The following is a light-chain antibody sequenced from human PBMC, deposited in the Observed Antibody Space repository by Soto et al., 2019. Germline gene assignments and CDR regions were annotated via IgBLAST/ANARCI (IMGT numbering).Light chain of an antibody. V-gene: IGKV3-15*01. J-gene: IGKJ3*01. CDR1: QSVDTN. Sequence: EIVMTQSPATLSVSPGERATLSCRASQSVDTNLAWYQQKPGQAPGLLIYDASTWATGIPARFSGSGSGTEFTLTISSLQSEDFAMYYCQQYSHWPSFGPGTKVDI. CDR3: QQYSHWPS. CDR2: DAS.